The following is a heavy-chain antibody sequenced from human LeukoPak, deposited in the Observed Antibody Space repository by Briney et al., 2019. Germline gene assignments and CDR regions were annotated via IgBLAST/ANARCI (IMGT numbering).Heavy chain of an antibody. Sequence: GGSMRLSCAASGFTFDDYGMSWVRQAPGKGLEWVSVIIGSGGSTYYADSVKGRFTISRDNSKNTLYLQMNSLRAEDTAVYYCAKERTYCSGGSCYTLNQYYFDYWGQGTLVTVSS. D-gene: IGHD2-15*01. CDR1: GFTFDDYG. V-gene: IGHV3-23*01. CDR3: AKERTYCSGGSCYTLNQYYFDY. CDR2: IIGSGGST. J-gene: IGHJ4*02.